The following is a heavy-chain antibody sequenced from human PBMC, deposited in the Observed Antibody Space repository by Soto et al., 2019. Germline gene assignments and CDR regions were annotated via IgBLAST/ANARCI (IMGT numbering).Heavy chain of an antibody. D-gene: IGHD1-26*01. J-gene: IGHJ6*03. V-gene: IGHV4-34*01. Sequence: SETLSLTCAVYGGSFSGYYWSWIRQPPGKGLEWIGEINHSGSTNYNPSLKSRVTISVDTSKNSLYLQMNSLRAEDTAVYYCARSKETGDGYYYMDVWGKGTTVTVSS. CDR2: INHSGST. CDR1: GGSFSGYY. CDR3: ARSKETGDGYYYMDV.